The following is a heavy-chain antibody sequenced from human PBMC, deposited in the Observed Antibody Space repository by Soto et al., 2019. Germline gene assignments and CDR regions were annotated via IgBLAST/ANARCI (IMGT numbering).Heavy chain of an antibody. CDR2: IPGNSANT. J-gene: IGHJ4*02. CDR1: GFAFGSCA. D-gene: IGHD3-16*02. Sequence: GGSLRLSCAASGFAFGSCAMNWVRQAPGKGLEWVSGIPGNSANTYYADSVKGRFTISRDNSNNTLYLQMNSLRAEDTAVYYCAKKASGGVFAPDYWGQATQVTVSS. CDR3: AKKASGGVFAPDY. V-gene: IGHV3-23*01.